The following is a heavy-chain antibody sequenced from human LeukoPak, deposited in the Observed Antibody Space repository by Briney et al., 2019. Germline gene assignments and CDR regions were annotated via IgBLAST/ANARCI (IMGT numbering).Heavy chain of an antibody. J-gene: IGHJ1*01. CDR3: TRNSGWYGLS. D-gene: IGHD6-19*01. CDR2: IDYDGGSG. V-gene: IGHV3-23*01. Sequence: GGSLRLSCTVSGFTLRSYEMSWIRQSPGKGLEWVSSIDYDGGSGHYADSVKGRFTISRDNSNNTLFLHLNSLRGEDTAVYYCTRNSGWYGLSWGQGTLVTVSS. CDR1: GFTLRSYE.